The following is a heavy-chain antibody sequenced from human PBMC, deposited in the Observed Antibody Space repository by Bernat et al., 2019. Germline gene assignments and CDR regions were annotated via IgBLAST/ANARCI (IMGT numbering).Heavy chain of an antibody. Sequence: EVQLVESGGGLVQPGGSLRLSCSASGFTFSTYAMHWVRQAPGKGLEYVSAINSNGVSTYYEESVKRRFNISRDNSKNTLYLQMSSLTAEETAVYYCVKDGYCNSTGCYTLDYWGQGTLVTVSS. J-gene: IGHJ4*02. CDR1: GFTFSTYA. D-gene: IGHD2-2*02. V-gene: IGHV3-64D*06. CDR2: INSNGVST. CDR3: VKDGYCNSTGCYTLDY.